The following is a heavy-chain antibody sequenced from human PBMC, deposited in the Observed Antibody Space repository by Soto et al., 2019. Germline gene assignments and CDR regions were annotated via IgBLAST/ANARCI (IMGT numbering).Heavy chain of an antibody. V-gene: IGHV3-30-3*01. D-gene: IGHD2-21*01. CDR3: AREYSDGWFDP. Sequence: QVQLVESGGGVVQPGRSLRLSCAASGFTFSIYAMHWVRKAPGQGLEWVAVISYDGSNKYYADSVKGRFTISRDNSKKTVYLQMNSLRAEDSAVYYCAREYSDGWFDPWGQGTLVTVSS. J-gene: IGHJ5*02. CDR2: ISYDGSNK. CDR1: GFTFSIYA.